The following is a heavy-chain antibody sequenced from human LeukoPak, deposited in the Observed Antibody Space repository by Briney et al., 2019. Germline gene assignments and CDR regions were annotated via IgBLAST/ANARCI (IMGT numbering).Heavy chain of an antibody. V-gene: IGHV3-23*01. Sequence: NPGGSLRLSCAASGFTFSSYAMSWVRQAPGKGLEWVSAISGSGGSTYYADSVKGRFTISRDNSKNTLYLQMNSLRAEDTAVYYCAKSSYYDSSGYYYFDYWGQGTLVTVSS. CDR2: ISGSGGST. CDR3: AKSSYYDSSGYYYFDY. CDR1: GFTFSSYA. J-gene: IGHJ4*02. D-gene: IGHD3-22*01.